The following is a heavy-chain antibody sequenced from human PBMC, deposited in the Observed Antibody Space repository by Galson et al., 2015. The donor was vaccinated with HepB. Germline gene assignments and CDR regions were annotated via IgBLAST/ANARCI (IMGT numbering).Heavy chain of an antibody. CDR3: ARGYGRASSEAFDI. J-gene: IGHJ3*02. CDR1: GGSISNYY. D-gene: IGHD5-18*01. CDR2: IYSSGIS. Sequence: ETLSLTCSVSGGSISNYYWSWIRQPAGKGLEWIGRIYSSGISNYNPSLKSRVTMSVDTSKNHFSLNLRSVTAADTAVYYCARGYGRASSEAFDIWGQGTTVTVSS. V-gene: IGHV4-4*07.